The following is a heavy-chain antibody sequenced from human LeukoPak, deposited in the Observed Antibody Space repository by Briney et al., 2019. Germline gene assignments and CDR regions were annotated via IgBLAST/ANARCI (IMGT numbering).Heavy chain of an antibody. J-gene: IGHJ4*02. CDR2: IHITVGT. CDR1: DGSIGSGSYY. CDR3: ATSDLATPGGIDY. Sequence: SETLSLTCTVSDGSIGSGSYYWSWIRQPAGKTLEWIGRIHITVGTNYNPSLKSRVTISLDTSKNQFSLMVSSVTAADTAVYYCATSDLATPGGIDYWGQGTLVTVSS. V-gene: IGHV4-61*02.